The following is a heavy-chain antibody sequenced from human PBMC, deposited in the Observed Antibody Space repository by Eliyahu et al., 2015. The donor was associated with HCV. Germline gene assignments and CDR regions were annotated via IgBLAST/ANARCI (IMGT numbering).Heavy chain of an antibody. CDR2: IYYSGST. CDR3: ARDGRYYDFWSGSPPDAFDI. J-gene: IGHJ3*02. V-gene: IGHV4-31*03. D-gene: IGHD3-3*01. CDR1: GGSISSGGYY. Sequence: LVKPSQTLSLTCTVSGGSISSGGYYWSWIRQHPGKGLEWIGYIYYSGSTYYNPSLKSRVTISVDTSKNQFSLKLSSVTAADTAVYYCARDGRYYDFWSGSPPDAFDIWGQGTMVTVSS.